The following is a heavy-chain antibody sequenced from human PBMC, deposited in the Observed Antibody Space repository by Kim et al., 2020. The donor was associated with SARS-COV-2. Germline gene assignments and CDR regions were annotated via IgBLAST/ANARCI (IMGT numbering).Heavy chain of an antibody. J-gene: IGHJ4*02. Sequence: SETLSLTCTVSGGSISSSSYYWGWIRQPPGKGLEWIGSIYYSGSTYYNPSLKSRVTISVDTSKNQFSLKLSSVTAADTALYYCARLDYGTIDYWGQGTLVTVSS. V-gene: IGHV4-39*07. CDR2: IYYSGST. D-gene: IGHD3-10*01. CDR3: ARLDYGTIDY. CDR1: GGSISSSSYY.